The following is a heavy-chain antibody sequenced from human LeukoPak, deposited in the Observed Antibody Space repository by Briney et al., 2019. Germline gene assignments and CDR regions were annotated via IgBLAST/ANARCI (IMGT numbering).Heavy chain of an antibody. V-gene: IGHV3-30*02. CDR1: GFIFSNYG. J-gene: IGHJ6*03. CDR2: IRYDGSNK. Sequence: GGSLRLSCAASGFIFSNYGMHWVRRAPGKGLEWVAFIRYDGSNKYYADSVKGRFTISRDNSKNTLYLQMNSLRAEDTAVYYCARGRGDCSGGNCPFTTYMDVWGKGTTVTVSS. D-gene: IGHD2-15*01. CDR3: ARGRGDCSGGNCPFTTYMDV.